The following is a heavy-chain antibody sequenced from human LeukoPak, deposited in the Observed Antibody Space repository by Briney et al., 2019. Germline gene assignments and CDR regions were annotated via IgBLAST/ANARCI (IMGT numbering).Heavy chain of an antibody. CDR2: ISRSGVAT. CDR1: GFTFTSFA. CDR3: AKHSHDGSASYYEVQLDY. J-gene: IGHJ4*02. V-gene: IGHV3-23*01. D-gene: IGHD3-22*01. Sequence: SGGSLRLSCAASGFTFTSFAMSWVRQAPGKGLEWVSTISRSGVATYYANSVKGRFTISRVNSKNTVYLQMNSLRAEDTAIYYCAKHSHDGSASYYEVQLDYWGQGTLVTVSS.